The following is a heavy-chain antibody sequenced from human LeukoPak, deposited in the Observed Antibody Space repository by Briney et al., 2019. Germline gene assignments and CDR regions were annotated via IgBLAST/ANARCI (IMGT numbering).Heavy chain of an antibody. CDR2: IYYSGST. D-gene: IGHD3-16*01. V-gene: IGHV4-59*01. J-gene: IGHJ4*02. CDR3: ARGIKAWGTRGSYFDY. CDR1: GGSISSYY. Sequence: PSETLSLTCTVSGGSISSYYWSWIRQPPGKGLEWIGYIYYSGSTNYNPSLKSRVTISVDTSKNQFSLKLSSVTAADTAVYYCARGIKAWGTRGSYFDYLGQGTLVTVSS.